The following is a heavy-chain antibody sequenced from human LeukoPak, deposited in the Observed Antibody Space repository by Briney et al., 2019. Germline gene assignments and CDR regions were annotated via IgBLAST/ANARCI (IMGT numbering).Heavy chain of an antibody. V-gene: IGHV3-9*01. CDR2: ISWNSGSI. CDR3: AKDIEYRGYYYGTDV. J-gene: IGHJ6*02. CDR1: GFTFDDYA. Sequence: PGRSLRLSCAASGFTFDDYAMHWVRQAPGEGLEWVSGISWNSGSIGYADSVKGRFTISRDNAKNSLYLQMNSLRAEDTALYYCAKDIEYRGYYYGTDVWGQGTTVTVSS. D-gene: IGHD5-18*01.